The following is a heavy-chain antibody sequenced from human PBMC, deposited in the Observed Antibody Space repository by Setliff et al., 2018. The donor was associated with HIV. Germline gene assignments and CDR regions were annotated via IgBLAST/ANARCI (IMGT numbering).Heavy chain of an antibody. CDR2: INAGNGNT. CDR3: ASNSYYDSSGYRPSDAFDI. J-gene: IGHJ3*02. V-gene: IGHV1-3*01. Sequence: VKVSCKASGYPFTSYAMHWVRQAPGQRLEWMGWINAGNGNTKYSQKFQGRVTITRDTSASTAYMELSSLRSEDTAVYYCASNSYYDSSGYRPSDAFDIWGQGTMVTVSS. D-gene: IGHD3-22*01. CDR1: GYPFTSYA.